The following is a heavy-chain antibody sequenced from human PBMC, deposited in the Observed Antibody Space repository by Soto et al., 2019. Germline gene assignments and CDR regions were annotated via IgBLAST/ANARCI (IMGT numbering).Heavy chain of an antibody. CDR2: ISGSSATI. Sequence: GGSLRLSCAVSGFTFSSYNMNWVRQAPGKGLEWVSYISGSSATIYYADSVKGRFAISRDNAKNSLYLQMNSLRDEDTAVYYCARSYGGKFDYWGQGTLVTVSS. V-gene: IGHV3-48*02. CDR1: GFTFSSYN. CDR3: ARSYGGKFDY. J-gene: IGHJ4*02. D-gene: IGHD2-15*01.